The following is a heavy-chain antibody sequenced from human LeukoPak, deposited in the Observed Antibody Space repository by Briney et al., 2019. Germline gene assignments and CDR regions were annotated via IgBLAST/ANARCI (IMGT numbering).Heavy chain of an antibody. CDR2: IYTSGST. CDR1: GGSISSGSYY. D-gene: IGHD2-2*01. Sequence: PSETLSLTCTVSGGSISSGSYYWSWIRQPAGKGLEWIGRIYTSGSTNYNPSLKSRVTISVDTSKNQFSLKLSSVTAADTAVYYCARADIVVVPAAPHLDAFDIWGQGTMVTVSP. V-gene: IGHV4-61*02. J-gene: IGHJ3*02. CDR3: ARADIVVVPAAPHLDAFDI.